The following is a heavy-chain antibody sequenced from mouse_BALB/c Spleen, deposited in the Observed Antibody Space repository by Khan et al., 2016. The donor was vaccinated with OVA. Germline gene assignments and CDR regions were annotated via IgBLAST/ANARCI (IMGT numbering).Heavy chain of an antibody. D-gene: IGHD2-1*01. Sequence: EMELVESGGDLVKPGGSLKLSCAASGFTFSSYSMSWVRQTPDKRLEWVASICSGGDYTYYPDNVKGRFTISRDNATNTLYLQRSDLKSEDTAMYYYADHVTESFAYWGQGTLVTVSA. J-gene: IGHJ3*01. CDR3: ADHVTESFAY. CDR2: ICSGGDYT. V-gene: IGHV5-6*01. CDR1: GFTFSSYS.